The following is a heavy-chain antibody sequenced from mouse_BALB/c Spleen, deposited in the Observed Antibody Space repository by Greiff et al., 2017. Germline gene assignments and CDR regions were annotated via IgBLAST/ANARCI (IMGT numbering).Heavy chain of an antibody. Sequence: EVKLVESGGGLVKLGGSLKLSCAASGFTFSSYYMSWVRQTPEKRLELVAAINSNGGSTYYPDTVKGRFTISRDNAKNTLYLQMSSLKSEDTALYYCARHDWRYYFDYWGQGTTLTVSS. CDR1: GFTFSSYY. CDR2: INSNGGST. J-gene: IGHJ2*01. V-gene: IGHV5-6-2*01. CDR3: ARHDWRYYFDY. D-gene: IGHD2-13*01.